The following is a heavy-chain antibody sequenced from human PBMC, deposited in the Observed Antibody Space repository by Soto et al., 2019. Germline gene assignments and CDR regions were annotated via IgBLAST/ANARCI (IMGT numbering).Heavy chain of an antibody. D-gene: IGHD3-10*01. J-gene: IGHJ4*02. Sequence: GGSLRLSCAACGFTFSSYCMHWVRQAPGKGLEWVAVISYDGSNKYYADSVKGRFTISRDNSKNTLYLQMNSLRAEDTAVYYCSKYVSFLWFGISDYWGQGTLVTVSS. CDR2: ISYDGSNK. CDR1: GFTFSSYC. CDR3: SKYVSFLWFGISDY. V-gene: IGHV3-30*18.